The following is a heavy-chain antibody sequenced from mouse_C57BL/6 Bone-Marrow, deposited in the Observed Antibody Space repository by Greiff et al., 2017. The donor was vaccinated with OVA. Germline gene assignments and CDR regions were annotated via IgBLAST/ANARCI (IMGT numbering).Heavy chain of an antibody. V-gene: IGHV1-15*01. CDR3: TRGYSNYYAMDY. CDR1: GYTFTDYE. Sequence: QVQLQQSGAELVRPGASVTLSCKASGYTFTDYEMHWVKQTPAHGLEWIGAIDPETGGTAYNQKFKGKAILTADKSSSTAYLELRSLTSKDSAVYYCTRGYSNYYAMDYWGQGTSVTVSS. J-gene: IGHJ4*01. CDR2: IDPETGGT. D-gene: IGHD2-5*01.